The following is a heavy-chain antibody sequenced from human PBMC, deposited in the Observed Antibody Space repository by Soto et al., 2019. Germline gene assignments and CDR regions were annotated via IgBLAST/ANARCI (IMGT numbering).Heavy chain of an antibody. CDR1: GYSFTSYW. D-gene: IGHD2-15*01. CDR3: ARLPPAVAAIGHYFDY. V-gene: IGHV5-51*01. Sequence: PGESLKISCQGSGYSFTSYWIGWVRQMPGKGLEWMGIIYPGDSDTRYSPSFQGQVTISADKSISTTYLQWSSLKASDTAMYYCARLPPAVAAIGHYFDYWGQGTLVTVSS. CDR2: IYPGDSDT. J-gene: IGHJ4*02.